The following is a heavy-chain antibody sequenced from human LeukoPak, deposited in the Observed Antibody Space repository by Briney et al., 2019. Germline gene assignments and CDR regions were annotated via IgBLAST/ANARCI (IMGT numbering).Heavy chain of an antibody. Sequence: GGSLRLSCAASGFTFSNYDMHWVRQAPGKGLEWVSAISSSSAYIYYADSVKGRFAISRDNAENSLFLQLNSLRAEDTAVYFCARGEEKATITGLDSWGQGTLDTVSS. V-gene: IGHV3-21*06. CDR3: ARGEEKATITGLDS. D-gene: IGHD5-24*01. CDR2: ISSSSAYI. CDR1: GFTFSNYD. J-gene: IGHJ4*02.